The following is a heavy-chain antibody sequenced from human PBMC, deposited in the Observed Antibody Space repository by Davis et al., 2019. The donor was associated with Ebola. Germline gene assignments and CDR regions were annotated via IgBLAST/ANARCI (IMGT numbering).Heavy chain of an antibody. V-gene: IGHV4-59*01. CDR2: IYYSGST. J-gene: IGHJ6*02. Sequence: SETLSLTCTVSGGSISSYYWSWIRQPPGKGLEWIGYIYYSGSTNYNPSLKSRVTISVDTSKNQFSLKLSSVTAADTAVYYCAREKYGGNDLYYYYYAMDVWGQGTTVTVFS. CDR3: AREKYGGNDLYYYYYAMDV. D-gene: IGHD4-23*01. CDR1: GGSISSYY.